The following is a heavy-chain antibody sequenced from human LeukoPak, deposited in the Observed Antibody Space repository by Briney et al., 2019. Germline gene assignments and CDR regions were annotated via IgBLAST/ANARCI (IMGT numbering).Heavy chain of an antibody. Sequence: ASVKVSCKASGYTFTSYYMHWVRLAPGQGLEWMGIINPSGGSTSYAQKFQGRVTMTRDTSTSTVYMELSSLRSEDTAVYYCARGSAREIVVVWYFDYWGQGTLVTVSS. CDR1: GYTFTSYY. D-gene: IGHD3-22*01. CDR2: INPSGGST. CDR3: ARGSAREIVVVWYFDY. V-gene: IGHV1-46*01. J-gene: IGHJ4*02.